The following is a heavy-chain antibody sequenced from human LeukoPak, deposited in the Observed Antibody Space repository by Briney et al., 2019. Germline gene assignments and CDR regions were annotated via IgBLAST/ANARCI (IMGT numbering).Heavy chain of an antibody. CDR2: ISDSGGT. D-gene: IGHD5-18*01. V-gene: IGHV4-59*01. CDR3: ASASLSYRDTAMVAN. CDR1: GASISSYY. Sequence: PSETLSLTCTVSGASISSYYWSWFRQPPGKGLEWIGYISDSGGTNYNPSLKSRVTISIDTSKKQFSLKVRSVSAADTAVYYCASASLSYRDTAMVANWGQGTLVTVSS. J-gene: IGHJ4*02.